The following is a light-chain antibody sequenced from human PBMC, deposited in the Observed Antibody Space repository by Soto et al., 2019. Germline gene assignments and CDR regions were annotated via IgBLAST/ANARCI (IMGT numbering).Light chain of an antibody. Sequence: EIVMTQSPATLSVSPGARATLSCRASQSVGIFVAWYQHKPGQAPRLLIYAASTRATGVPARFSGSGSGTEFTLTISSLQSEDFARYYCQQYNNWLPGTFGQGTKLEIK. V-gene: IGKV3-15*01. J-gene: IGKJ2*01. CDR2: AAS. CDR3: QQYNNWLPGT. CDR1: QSVGIF.